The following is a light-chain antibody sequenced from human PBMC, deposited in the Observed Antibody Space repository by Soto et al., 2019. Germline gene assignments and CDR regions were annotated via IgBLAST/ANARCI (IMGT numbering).Light chain of an antibody. Sequence: TVMTQSPATLSMSPGDRAALSCMASLNVATNMAWYQQKPGQAPRLLIYGASIRATGVPARFTGSGSGTEFTLTINNLQSEDFAVYYCHQYNTGLRTFGRGTRVKV. CDR1: LNVATN. V-gene: IGKV3-15*01. CDR3: HQYNTGLRT. CDR2: GAS. J-gene: IGKJ1*01.